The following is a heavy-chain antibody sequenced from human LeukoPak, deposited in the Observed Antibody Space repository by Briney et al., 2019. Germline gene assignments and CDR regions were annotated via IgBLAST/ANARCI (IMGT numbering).Heavy chain of an antibody. CDR1: GGSISSSSYY. CDR2: IYYSGST. CDR3: ATQEWELLALDY. J-gene: IGHJ4*02. D-gene: IGHD1-26*01. Sequence: SETLSLTCTVSGGSISSSSYYWGWIRQPPGKGLEWIGSIYYSGSTYYNPSLKSRVTISVDTSKNQFSLKLSSVTAADTAVYYCATQEWELLALDYWGQGTLVTVSS. V-gene: IGHV4-39*01.